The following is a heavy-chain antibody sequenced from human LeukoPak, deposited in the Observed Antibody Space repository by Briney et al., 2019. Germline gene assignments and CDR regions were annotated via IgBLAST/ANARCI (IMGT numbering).Heavy chain of an antibody. D-gene: IGHD2-2*01. V-gene: IGHV4-34*01. Sequence: SETLSLTCAVYGGSLSGYYWSGIREPPEGGLEWVGDINHSGSTNYNPSLKSRVTISVDTSKNKFSLKLSSVTAADTAVYYCARYSGLGYCSSTSSYGFDYWGQGTLVTVSS. CDR2: INHSGST. CDR3: ARYSGLGYCSSTSSYGFDY. J-gene: IGHJ4*02. CDR1: GGSLSGYY.